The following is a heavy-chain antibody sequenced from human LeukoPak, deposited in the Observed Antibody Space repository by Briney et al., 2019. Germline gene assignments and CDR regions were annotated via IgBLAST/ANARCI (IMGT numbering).Heavy chain of an antibody. CDR2: ISGSGGST. D-gene: IGHD3-22*01. CDR3: ARDYNTSGYYQIDY. CDR1: GFTFSSYA. Sequence: GGSLRLSCAASGFTFSSYAMSWVRQAPGKGLEWVSAISGSGGSTYYADSVNGRFTISRDNSKNTLYLQMNSLRAEDTAVYYCARDYNTSGYYQIDYWGQGTLVTVSS. V-gene: IGHV3-23*01. J-gene: IGHJ4*02.